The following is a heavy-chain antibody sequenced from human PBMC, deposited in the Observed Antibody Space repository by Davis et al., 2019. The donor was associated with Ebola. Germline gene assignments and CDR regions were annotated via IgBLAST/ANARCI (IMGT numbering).Heavy chain of an antibody. Sequence: SETLSLTCTASGGSISSYYWSWIRQPPGKGLEWIGYIYYSGSTNYNPSLKSRVTISVDTSKNQFSLKLSSVTAADTAVYYCARQYYDILTGYYTWFGPWGQGTLVTVSS. V-gene: IGHV4-59*01. D-gene: IGHD3-9*01. CDR2: IYYSGST. CDR1: GGSISSYY. J-gene: IGHJ5*02. CDR3: ARQYYDILTGYYTWFGP.